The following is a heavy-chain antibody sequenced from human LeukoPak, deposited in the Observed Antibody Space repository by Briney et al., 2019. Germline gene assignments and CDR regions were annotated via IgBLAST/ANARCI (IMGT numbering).Heavy chain of an antibody. CDR1: GGSISSGGNY. V-gene: IGHV4-31*03. Sequence: SETLSLTCTVSGGSISSGGNYWTWIRQNPGKGLEWIGYINYSGNAYYNPSLKSRVTISVDTSKNQFSLKLSSVTAADTAVYYCARNELISSNYYYYGMDVWGQGTLVTVSS. CDR3: ARNELISSNYYYYGMDV. CDR2: INYSGNA. J-gene: IGHJ6*02.